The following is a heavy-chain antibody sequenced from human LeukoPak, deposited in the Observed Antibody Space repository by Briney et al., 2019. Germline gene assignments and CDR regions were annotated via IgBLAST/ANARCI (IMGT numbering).Heavy chain of an antibody. D-gene: IGHD2-2*01. CDR2: IIPIFGTA. Sequence: SVKVSCKASGGTFSSYAISWVRQAPGQGHEWMGGIIPIFGTANYAQKFQGRVTITADESTSTAYMELSSLRSEDTAVYYCANGIVVVPAGDYYYYYYMDVWGKGTTVTVSS. CDR1: GGTFSSYA. V-gene: IGHV1-69*13. CDR3: ANGIVVVPAGDYYYYYYMDV. J-gene: IGHJ6*03.